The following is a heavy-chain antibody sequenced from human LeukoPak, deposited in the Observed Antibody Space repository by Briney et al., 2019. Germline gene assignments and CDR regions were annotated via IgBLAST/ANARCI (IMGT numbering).Heavy chain of an antibody. V-gene: IGHV4-59*08. CDR2: IYYSGST. CDR1: GGSISSYY. Sequence: KSSETLSLTCTVSGGSISSYYWSWIRQPPGKGLEWIGYIYYSGSTNYNPSLKSRVTISVDTSKNQFSLKLSSVTAADTAVYYCARLVLNWNYKFDYWGQGTLVTVS. CDR3: ARLVLNWNYKFDY. J-gene: IGHJ4*02. D-gene: IGHD1-7*01.